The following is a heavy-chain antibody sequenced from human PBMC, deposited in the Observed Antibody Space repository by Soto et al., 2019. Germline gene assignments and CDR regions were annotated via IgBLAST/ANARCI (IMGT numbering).Heavy chain of an antibody. CDR1: GFTVSSNY. Sequence: EVQLVESGGGLVQPGGSLRLSCAASGFTVSSNYMSWVRQAPGKGLELVSVISSGGGTYYADSVKGRFTISRDNSKNTLDLQMNSLRAEYTAVYYCARDVVRATTEYFQHWGQGTLVTVSS. J-gene: IGHJ1*01. V-gene: IGHV3-66*01. CDR3: ARDVVRATTEYFQH. CDR2: ISSGGGT. D-gene: IGHD1-26*01.